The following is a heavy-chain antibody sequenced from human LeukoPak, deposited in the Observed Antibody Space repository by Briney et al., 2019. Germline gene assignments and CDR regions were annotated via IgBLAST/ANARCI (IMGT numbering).Heavy chain of an antibody. J-gene: IGHJ5*02. CDR3: AKDAQRGFDYSNSLEH. CDR2: IWSDATNQ. V-gene: IGHV3-33*06. Sequence: GGSLRLSCETSGFTFSHFGMHWVRQAPGKGLEWVAVIWSDATNQYYADSVKGRFTISRDNFRRTVSLEMNSLRAEDTAVYYFAKDAQRGFDYSNSLEHWGQGSLVIVSS. D-gene: IGHD4-11*01. CDR1: GFTFSHFG.